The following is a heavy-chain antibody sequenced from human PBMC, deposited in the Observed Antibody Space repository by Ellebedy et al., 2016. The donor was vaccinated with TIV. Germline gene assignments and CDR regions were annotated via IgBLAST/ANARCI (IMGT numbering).Heavy chain of an antibody. V-gene: IGHV3-11*01. D-gene: IGHD6-13*01. CDR2: ITSSGDTT. Sequence: GESLKISRAASGFTFSDYYMSWIRQAPGKGLEWVSYITSSGDTTYYADSVKGRFTISGDNAKKSLYLQMNSLGAEDTAVYYCARDARFIDQQHNWFDPWGQGTLVTVSS. CDR1: GFTFSDYY. J-gene: IGHJ5*02. CDR3: ARDARFIDQQHNWFDP.